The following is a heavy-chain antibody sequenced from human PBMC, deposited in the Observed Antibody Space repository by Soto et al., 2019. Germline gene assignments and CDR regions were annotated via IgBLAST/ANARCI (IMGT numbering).Heavy chain of an antibody. CDR3: ARSLLQGDF. J-gene: IGHJ4*02. CDR1: GYTFIHYY. D-gene: IGHD2-21*01. CDR2: INPNGGST. Sequence: QVQLVQSGAEVKKPGASVKISCKASGYTFIHYYIHWVRQAPGQGLEWMAIINPNGGSTNYAQKFQGRVTGTSDTSTTTVSMELNRLASDDTAVYFFARSLLQGDFWGQGTLVTVSS. V-gene: IGHV1-46*01.